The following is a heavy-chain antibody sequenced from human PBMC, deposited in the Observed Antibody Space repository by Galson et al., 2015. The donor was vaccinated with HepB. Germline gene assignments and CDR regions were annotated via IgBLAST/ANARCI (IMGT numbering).Heavy chain of an antibody. CDR2: IKQDGSEK. CDR1: GFTFSSYW. Sequence: SLRLSCAASGFTFSSYWMSWVRQAPGKGLEWVANIKQDGSEKYYVDSVKGRFTISRDNAKNSLYLQMNSLRAEDTAVYYCARDPSSGRYGGEFDYWGQGTLVTVSS. CDR3: ARDPSSGRYGGEFDY. J-gene: IGHJ4*02. D-gene: IGHD6-19*01. V-gene: IGHV3-7*03.